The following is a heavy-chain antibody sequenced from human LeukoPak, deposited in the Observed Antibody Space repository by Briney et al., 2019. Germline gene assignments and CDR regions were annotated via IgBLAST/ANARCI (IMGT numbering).Heavy chain of an antibody. Sequence: SETLSLTCAVSGGSISSSNWWSWVRQPPGQGLEWIGEIYHSGSTNYNPSLKSRVTISVDTSKNQFSLKLSSVTAADTAVYYCARDQAYYDYVSNYWGQGTLVTVSS. CDR1: GGSISSSNW. V-gene: IGHV4-4*02. CDR3: ARDQAYYDYVSNY. J-gene: IGHJ4*02. CDR2: IYHSGST. D-gene: IGHD3-16*01.